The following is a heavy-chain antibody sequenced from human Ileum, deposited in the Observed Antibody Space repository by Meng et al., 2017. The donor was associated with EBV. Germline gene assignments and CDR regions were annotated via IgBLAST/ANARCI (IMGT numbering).Heavy chain of an antibody. Sequence: HVQPADSGPGLVKPSETRSLTGTVAGGSVSSAHSFWTWIRQPPGKGLEWIGYMSYSGSTNYSPPLESRVTISVDTSKNQFSLKLSSVTAADTAVYYCAGDPHSGSPHWGQGTLVTVSS. V-gene: IGHV4-61*01. CDR3: AGDPHSGSPH. CDR2: MSYSGST. D-gene: IGHD1-26*01. CDR1: GGSVSSAHSF. J-gene: IGHJ4*02.